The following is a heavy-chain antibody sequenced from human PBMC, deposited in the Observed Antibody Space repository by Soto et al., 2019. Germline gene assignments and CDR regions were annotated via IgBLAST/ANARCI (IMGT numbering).Heavy chain of an antibody. V-gene: IGHV3-21*01. CDR1: GFTFSSYS. CDR3: ARDAYRSSAANY. J-gene: IGHJ4*02. CDR2: ISSSSSYI. D-gene: IGHD6-6*01. Sequence: EVQLVESGGGLVKPGGSLRLSCAASGFTFSSYSMNWVRQAPGKGLEWVSSISSSSSYIYYADSVKGRFTISRDNAKNSLYLQMNRLRAEDTAVYYCARDAYRSSAANYWGQGTLVTVSS.